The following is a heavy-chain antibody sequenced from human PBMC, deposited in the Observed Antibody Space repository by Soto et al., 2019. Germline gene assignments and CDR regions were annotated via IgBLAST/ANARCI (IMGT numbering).Heavy chain of an antibody. CDR3: ARGGHVVVVTAALDY. CDR2: VNPSGGHT. D-gene: IGHD2-21*02. Sequence: QVQLVQYGAEVKKPGASVKVSCKASGDTFTDYYIHWVRQAPGQGLEWMGTVNPSGGHTTYAQHCLGRMTMTRDTSTSTLYMELTSLTSEDTAIYYCARGGHVVVVTAALDYWGQGTRVTVSS. V-gene: IGHV1-46*01. J-gene: IGHJ4*02. CDR1: GDTFTDYY.